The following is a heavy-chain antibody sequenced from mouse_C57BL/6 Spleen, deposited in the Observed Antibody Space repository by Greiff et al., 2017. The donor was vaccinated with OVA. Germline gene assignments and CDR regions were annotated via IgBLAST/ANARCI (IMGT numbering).Heavy chain of an antibody. CDR2: LSDGGSYT. V-gene: IGHV5-4*01. Sequence: EVKLVESGGGLVKPGGSLKLSCAASGFTFRSYAMSWVRQTPEKRLEWVATLSDGGSYTYYPDNVKGRFTISRDNAKNNLYLQMSHLKSEDTAMYYCARDDGRGFAYWGQGTLVTVSA. J-gene: IGHJ3*01. CDR1: GFTFRSYA. CDR3: ARDDGRGFAY. D-gene: IGHD2-3*01.